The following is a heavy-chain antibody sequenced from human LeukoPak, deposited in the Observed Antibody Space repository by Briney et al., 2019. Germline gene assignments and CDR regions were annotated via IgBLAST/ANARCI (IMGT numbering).Heavy chain of an antibody. CDR1: GFTFSSYA. D-gene: IGHD3-22*01. CDR3: ARDWSLSITMTLMTPPGWFDP. J-gene: IGHJ5*02. Sequence: GSLRLSCAASGFTFSSYAMSWVRQSPGKGLEWIGSIDYRGNTYYRPSVKSRITMSVDTSYNQFSLKLTSVTAADSAVYYCARDWSLSITMTLMTPPGWFDPWGQGILVTVSS. V-gene: IGHV4-39*07. CDR2: IDYRGNT.